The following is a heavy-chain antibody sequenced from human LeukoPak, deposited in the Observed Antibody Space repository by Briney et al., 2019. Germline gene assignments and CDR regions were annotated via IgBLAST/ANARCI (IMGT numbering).Heavy chain of an antibody. J-gene: IGHJ4*02. V-gene: IGHV3-23*01. CDR1: GFTFITYG. CDR2: ISGSGGST. D-gene: IGHD3-3*01. Sequence: PGGSLRLSCAASGFTFITYGMSWVRQAPGKGLEWVSGISGSGGSTYYADSVKGRFTISRDNSKNTLYLQMNSLRADDTAVYYCAKDHWSGAPLYYFDYWGQGTLVTASS. CDR3: AKDHWSGAPLYYFDY.